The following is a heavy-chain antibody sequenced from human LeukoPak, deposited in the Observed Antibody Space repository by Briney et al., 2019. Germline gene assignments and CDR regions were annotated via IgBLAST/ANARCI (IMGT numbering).Heavy chain of an antibody. CDR1: GFNLSVYG. Sequence: GRSLRLSCTASGFNLSVYGMYWVRQAPGKGLEWVAVMWHDGGNKHYADSVKGRCTMSRDKSKNTLYLEMNSLRGEDTAVYYCARAKGDLNDYWGQGTMVIVSS. CDR2: MWHDGGNK. D-gene: IGHD2-21*02. J-gene: IGHJ4*02. CDR3: ARAKGDLNDY. V-gene: IGHV3-33*01.